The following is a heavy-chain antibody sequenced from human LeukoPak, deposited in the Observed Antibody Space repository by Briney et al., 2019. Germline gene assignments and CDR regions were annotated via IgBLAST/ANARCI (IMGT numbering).Heavy chain of an antibody. D-gene: IGHD5-18*01. Sequence: SVKVSCKASGYTFTSYDINWVRQAPGQGLEWMGGIIPIFGTANYAQKFQGRVTITADESTSTAYMELSSLRSEDTAVYYCAADTAMDRLDWGQGTLVTVSS. CDR3: AADTAMDRLD. CDR2: IIPIFGTA. V-gene: IGHV1-69*13. J-gene: IGHJ4*02. CDR1: GYTFTSYD.